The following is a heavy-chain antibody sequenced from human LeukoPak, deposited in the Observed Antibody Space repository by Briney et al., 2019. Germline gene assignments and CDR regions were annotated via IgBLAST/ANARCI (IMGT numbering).Heavy chain of an antibody. CDR3: PRENSYFWCPYYYYYYMDV. CDR2: ISSSSSYI. CDR1: RFTFSSYS. D-gene: IGHD3-3*01. Sequence: PGGSLRLSCAASRFTFSSYSMNWVRPAPGMGREWFSSISSSSSYISYADSGKGRFTISRDNAKYSLYLQMNSLRGEDTAVYYCPRENSYFWCPYYYYYYMDVWGKGTTVTVSS. V-gene: IGHV3-21*01. J-gene: IGHJ6*03.